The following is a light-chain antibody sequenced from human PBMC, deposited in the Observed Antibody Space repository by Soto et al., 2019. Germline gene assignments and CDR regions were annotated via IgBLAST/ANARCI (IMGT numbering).Light chain of an antibody. CDR1: QSVSNSY. J-gene: IGKJ1*01. CDR3: QQYGTSRA. Sequence: EIVLTQSPGTLSLSPGERPTLSCRASQSVSNSYIAWYQQKPGQAPRLLMYGASSRATGIPDRFSGSGSGTDFTLTISRLEPEDFAVYYCQQYGTSRAFGQGTKVEIK. CDR2: GAS. V-gene: IGKV3-20*01.